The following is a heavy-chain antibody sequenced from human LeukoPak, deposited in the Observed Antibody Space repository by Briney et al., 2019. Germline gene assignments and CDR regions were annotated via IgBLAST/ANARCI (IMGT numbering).Heavy chain of an antibody. CDR1: ALSFTSYA. CDR3: ARDRSYEFWSGYSTPDY. Sequence: PGGSLTLSCSASALSFTSYAMRSVRHTPRERPEWVSVTYIVGSTYYAYTVNGRFTISRVNSKNTLDLQMSGLRAEFTSVYYFARDRSYEFWSGYSTPDYWGQATLVAVCS. V-gene: IGHV3-66*01. CDR2: TYIVGST. D-gene: IGHD3-3*01. J-gene: IGHJ4*02.